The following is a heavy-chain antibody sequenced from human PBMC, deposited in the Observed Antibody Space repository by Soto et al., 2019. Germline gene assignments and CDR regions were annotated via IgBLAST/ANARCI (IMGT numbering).Heavy chain of an antibody. D-gene: IGHD5-18*01. V-gene: IGHV3-66*01. CDR3: AGYSYGSGRQGMDV. CDR1: GFTVSSNY. J-gene: IGHJ6*02. Sequence: PGGSLRLSCAASGFTVSSNYMSWVRQAPGKGLEWVSVIYSGGSTYYADSVKGRFTISRDNSKNTLYLQMNSLRAEDTAVYYCAGYSYGSGRQGMDVWGQGTTVTVSS. CDR2: IYSGGST.